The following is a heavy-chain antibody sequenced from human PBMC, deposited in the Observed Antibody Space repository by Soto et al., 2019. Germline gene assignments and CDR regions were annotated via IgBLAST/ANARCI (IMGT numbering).Heavy chain of an antibody. D-gene: IGHD1-26*01. CDR2: FDPEDGET. V-gene: IGHV1-24*01. CDR3: ATGKWELLMVFDY. J-gene: IGHJ4*02. CDR1: GDTLTELS. Sequence: ASVKVSCKVSGDTLTELSMHWVRQAPGKGLEWMGGFDPEDGETIYAQKFQGRVTMTEDTSTDTAYMELSSLRSEDTAVYYCATGKWELLMVFDYWGQGTLATVSS.